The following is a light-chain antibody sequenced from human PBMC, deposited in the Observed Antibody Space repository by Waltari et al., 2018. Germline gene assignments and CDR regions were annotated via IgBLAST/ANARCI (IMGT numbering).Light chain of an antibody. Sequence: DTLMTQSPSSLSASVGDTVTITCRATQAISTSVNWSKNTPGMAPRLLIFSASTLHRGVSSRFRGSGSGTDFTLTITDLQPDDFATYYCQQSYSAPLHFGGGTRVDI. V-gene: IGKV1-39*01. CDR1: QAISTS. CDR3: QQSYSAPLH. CDR2: SAS. J-gene: IGKJ4*01.